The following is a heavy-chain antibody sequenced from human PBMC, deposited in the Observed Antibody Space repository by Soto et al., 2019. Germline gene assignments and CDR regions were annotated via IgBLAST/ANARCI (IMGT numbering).Heavy chain of an antibody. D-gene: IGHD2-2*02. CDR2: SRDKAQGYST. CDR1: GFTLSDHY. CDR3: ARGQGAAIGDYYYHGMDV. V-gene: IGHV3-72*01. Sequence: EVQLVESGGGLVQPGGSLRLSCAGSGFTLSDHYIDWVRQAPGKGLEWVGRSRDKAQGYSTAYAASVKGRFTTSRDESKNTAYLQMNTLKPEDTAVYYCARGQGAAIGDYYYHGMDVWGQGTTVTVSS. J-gene: IGHJ6*02.